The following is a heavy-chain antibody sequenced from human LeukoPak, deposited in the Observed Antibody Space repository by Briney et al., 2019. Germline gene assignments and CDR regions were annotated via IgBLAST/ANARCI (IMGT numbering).Heavy chain of an antibody. CDR3: ARIWPDL. D-gene: IGHD3-10*01. CDR2: INHSGYT. CDR1: GESFSGYF. J-gene: IGHJ2*01. Sequence: SETLSLTCAVYGESFSGYFWSWIRQSPGKGLEWIGEINHSGYTNYNPSLKSRVTISVDTSKKQFSLRLNSMTAADTAVYYCARIWPDLWGRGTLVTVSS. V-gene: IGHV4-34*01.